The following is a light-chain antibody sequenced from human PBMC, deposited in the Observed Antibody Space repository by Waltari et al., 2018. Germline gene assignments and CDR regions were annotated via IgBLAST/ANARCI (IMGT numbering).Light chain of an antibody. Sequence: QSVLTQPPSASGTPGQRVTISCSGSSSNIGSNTVNWYQQLPGTAPKLLIYSDNQRPSGVPDRFSGAKSGTSASRAISGLQSEDEADEYCAAWDDSLNGRVFGGGTKLTVL. CDR2: SDN. V-gene: IGLV1-44*01. CDR3: AAWDDSLNGRV. CDR1: SSNIGSNT. J-gene: IGLJ3*02.